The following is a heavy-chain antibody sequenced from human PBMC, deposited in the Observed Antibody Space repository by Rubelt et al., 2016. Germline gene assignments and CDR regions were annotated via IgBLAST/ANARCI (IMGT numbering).Heavy chain of an antibody. CDR1: GGSISSSSYY. V-gene: IGHV4-39*01. D-gene: IGHD2/OR15-2a*01. CDR2: IYYTGRT. Sequence: QLQLQESGPGLVKPSETLSLTCTVSGGSISSSSYYWGWIRQPPGKGLEWIGSIYYTGRTYYPPSLRSRVSMSADTSKNQFSVNLSSVTAADTAVYYCARQLSNNLWAFDQWGQGTLVTVSS. J-gene: IGHJ4*02. CDR3: ARQLSNNLWAFDQ.